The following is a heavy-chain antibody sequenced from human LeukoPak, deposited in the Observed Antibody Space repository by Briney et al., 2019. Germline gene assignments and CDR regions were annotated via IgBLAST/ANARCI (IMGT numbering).Heavy chain of an antibody. CDR2: ISYDGSNK. Sequence: QSGGSLRLSCAASGFTFSSYAMHWVRQAPGKGLEWVAVISYDGSNKYYADSVKGRFTISRDNSKNTLYLQMNSLRAEDTAVYYCAKVGTRQQTYYYYYGMDVWGQGTTVTVSS. V-gene: IGHV3-30-3*01. CDR1: GFTFSSYA. J-gene: IGHJ6*02. CDR3: AKVGTRQQTYYYYYGMDV. D-gene: IGHD6-13*01.